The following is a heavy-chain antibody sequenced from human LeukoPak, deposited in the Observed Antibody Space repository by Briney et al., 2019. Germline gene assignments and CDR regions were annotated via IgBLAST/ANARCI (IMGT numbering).Heavy chain of an antibody. CDR1: GFTVSSNY. CDR3: ATNYDFWSGYYMEFDY. CDR2: IYSGGST. V-gene: IGHV3-66*02. D-gene: IGHD3-3*01. J-gene: IGHJ4*02. Sequence: GGSLRLSCAASGFTVSSNYMSWVRQAPGKGLEWVSVIYSGGSTYYADSVKGRFTIPRDNSKNTLYLQMNSLRAEDTAVYYCATNYDFWSGYYMEFDYWGQGTLVTVSS.